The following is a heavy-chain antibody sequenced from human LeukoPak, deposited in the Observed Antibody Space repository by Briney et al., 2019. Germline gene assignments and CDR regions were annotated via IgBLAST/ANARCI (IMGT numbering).Heavy chain of an antibody. D-gene: IGHD6-19*01. CDR2: IYYSGST. CDR1: GGSISSSSYY. V-gene: IGHV4-39*01. Sequence: KASETLSLTCTVSGGSISSSSYYWGWIRQPPGKGLEWIGSIYYSGSTYYNPSLKSRVTISVDTSKNQFSLKLSSVTAADTAVYYCARGDIWLVGGIFDYWGQGTLVTVSS. J-gene: IGHJ4*02. CDR3: ARGDIWLVGGIFDY.